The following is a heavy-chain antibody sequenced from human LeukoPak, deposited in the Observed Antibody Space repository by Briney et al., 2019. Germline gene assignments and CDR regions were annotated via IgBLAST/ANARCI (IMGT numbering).Heavy chain of an antibody. CDR2: IIPIFGTA. CDR3: ARWYVRSSGWYLWAGYGMDV. Sequence: SVKVSCKASGGTFSSYAISWVRQAPGQGLEWMGGIIPIFGTANYAQKFQGRVTITADESTSTAYMKLSSLRSEDTAVYYCARWYVRSSGWYLWAGYGMDVWGQGTTVTVSS. CDR1: GGTFSSYA. J-gene: IGHJ6*02. V-gene: IGHV1-69*13. D-gene: IGHD6-19*01.